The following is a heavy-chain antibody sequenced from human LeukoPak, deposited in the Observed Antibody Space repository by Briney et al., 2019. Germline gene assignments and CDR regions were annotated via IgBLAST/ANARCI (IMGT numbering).Heavy chain of an antibody. CDR1: GFIFSSYA. CDR2: ISYDGSNK. J-gene: IGHJ6*03. D-gene: IGHD2-2*01. V-gene: IGHV3-30*01. CDR3: ARARTVVPAAPSYYYYYMDV. Sequence: GRSLRLSCAASGFIFSSYAMHWVRQAPGKGLEWVAVISYDGSNKYYADSVKGRLTISRDNSKNTLYLQMNSLRAEDTAVYYCARARTVVPAAPSYYYYYMDVWGKGTTVTVSS.